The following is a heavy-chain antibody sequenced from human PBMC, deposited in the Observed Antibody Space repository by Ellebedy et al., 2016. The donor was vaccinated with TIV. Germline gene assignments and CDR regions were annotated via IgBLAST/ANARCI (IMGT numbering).Heavy chain of an antibody. CDR1: GFTFSSYG. Sequence: PGGSLRLSCAASGFTFSSYGMHWVRQAPGKGLELVAVISYDGSNKYYADSVKGRFTISRDNSKNTLYLQMNSLRAEDTAVYYGAKGRGGSYYSSIDYWGQGTLATVSS. V-gene: IGHV3-30*18. J-gene: IGHJ4*02. CDR3: AKGRGGSYYSSIDY. D-gene: IGHD1-26*01. CDR2: ISYDGSNK.